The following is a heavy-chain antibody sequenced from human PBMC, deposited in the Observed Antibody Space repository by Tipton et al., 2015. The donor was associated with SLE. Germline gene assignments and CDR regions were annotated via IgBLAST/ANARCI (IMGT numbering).Heavy chain of an antibody. CDR3: AGLCSSTSCYQG. Sequence: TLSLTCAVYGGSFSGYYWSWIRQSPGKGLEWIGKINHSGSTNYNPSLKSRVTISVDTAKNQFSLKLSSVTAADTAVYYCAGLCSSTSCYQGWGQGTMVTVSS. V-gene: IGHV4-34*01. CDR2: INHSGST. J-gene: IGHJ3*01. CDR1: GGSFSGYY. D-gene: IGHD2-2*01.